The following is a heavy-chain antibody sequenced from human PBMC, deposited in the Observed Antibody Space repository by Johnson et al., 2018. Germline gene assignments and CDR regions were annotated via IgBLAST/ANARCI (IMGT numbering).Heavy chain of an antibody. Sequence: VQLVETGAEVEKPGASVNVSCEASGYTFTNYYIFWVRQAPGQGLEWMGIINPSGGASTYAQKFQGRLTMTRDTSTSTVYMELSSLRSEDTAVYYWARKAYGNKAFDIWGQGTMVTVSS. CDR1: GYTFTNYY. V-gene: IGHV1-46*01. D-gene: IGHD4-17*01. J-gene: IGHJ3*02. CDR3: ARKAYGNKAFDI. CDR2: INPSGGAS.